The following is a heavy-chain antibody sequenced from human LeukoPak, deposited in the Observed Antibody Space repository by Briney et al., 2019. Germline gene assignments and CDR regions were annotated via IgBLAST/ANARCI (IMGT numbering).Heavy chain of an antibody. V-gene: IGHV3-69-1*01. Sequence: GGSLRLSCVASGFTFTDHPMNWVRQAPGKGLEWISYIGGDGIAFYADSVKGRFTASKDDARKSMYLQMDSLRVEDTAVYYCAKDRANWAIDDWGQGTQVTVSS. CDR3: AKDRANWAIDD. CDR2: IGGDGIA. J-gene: IGHJ4*02. CDR1: GFTFTDHP. D-gene: IGHD3-16*01.